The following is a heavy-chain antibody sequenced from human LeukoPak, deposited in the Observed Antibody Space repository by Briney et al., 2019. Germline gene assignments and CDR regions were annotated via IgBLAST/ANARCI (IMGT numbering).Heavy chain of an antibody. Sequence: PGGSLRLSCAASGFTVSSNYMSWVRQAPGKGLEWVSVIYSGGSTYSADSVKGRLTISRDNSKNTLYLQMNSLRADDTAVYYCAGVAPGNYFDYWGQGTLVTVSS. CDR3: AGVAPGNYFDY. V-gene: IGHV3-53*01. CDR2: IYSGGST. J-gene: IGHJ4*02. D-gene: IGHD2-15*01. CDR1: GFTVSSNY.